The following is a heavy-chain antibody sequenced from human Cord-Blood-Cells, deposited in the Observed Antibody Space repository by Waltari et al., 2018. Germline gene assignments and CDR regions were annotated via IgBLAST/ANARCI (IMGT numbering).Heavy chain of an antibody. CDR2: IYWNDDK. D-gene: IGHD6-13*01. J-gene: IGHJ4*02. Sequence: VVSTQTLTLTCTFSGFSLSTSGVGVGWIRQPPGKALEWLALIYWNDDKRYSPSLKSRLTITRDTSKNQVVLTMTNMDPVDTATYYCAHRPSSWYSYYFDYWGQGTLVTVSS. V-gene: IGHV2-5*01. CDR3: AHRPSSWYSYYFDY. CDR1: GFSLSTSGVG.